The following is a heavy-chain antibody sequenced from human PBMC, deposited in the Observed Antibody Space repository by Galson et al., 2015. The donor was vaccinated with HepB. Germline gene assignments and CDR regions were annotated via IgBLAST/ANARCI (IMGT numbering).Heavy chain of an antibody. D-gene: IGHD1-26*01. J-gene: IGHJ4*02. CDR3: AKRGYSGTYEGFDY. CDR1: GFTFSTYA. CDR2: ITDDGCNT. Sequence: SLRLSCAASGFTFSTYAMSWVRQAPGKGLEWVSGITDDGCNTYCADSVKGRFTISRSNSKNTLYLQMNSLRAEDTAVYYCAKRGYSGTYEGFDYWGQGTLVTVSS. V-gene: IGHV3-23*01.